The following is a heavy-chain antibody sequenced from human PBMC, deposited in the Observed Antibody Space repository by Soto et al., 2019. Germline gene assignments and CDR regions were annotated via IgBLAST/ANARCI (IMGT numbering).Heavy chain of an antibody. J-gene: IGHJ6*02. CDR2: INHSGST. CDR3: ARGFPYYYGMDV. V-gene: IGHV4-34*01. CDR1: GGSFSGYY. Sequence: SETLSLTCAVYGGSFSGYYWSWIRQPPGKGLEWIGEINHSGSTNYNPSLKSRVTISVDTSKNQFSLKLSSVTAADTAVYYRARGFPYYYGMDVWGQGTTVTVSS.